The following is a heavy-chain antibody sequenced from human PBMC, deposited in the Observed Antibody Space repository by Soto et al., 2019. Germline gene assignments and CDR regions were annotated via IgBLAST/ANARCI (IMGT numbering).Heavy chain of an antibody. CDR1: GGTFSSYA. CDR3: ARRATWLVRGFGRDYYYYGMDV. D-gene: IGHD6-19*01. V-gene: IGHV1-69*06. J-gene: IGHJ6*02. CDR2: IIPIFGTA. Sequence: QVQLVQSGAEVKKPGSSVKVSCKASGGTFSSYAISWVRQAPGQGLEWMGGIIPIFGTANYAQKFQGRVTITADKSTSTAYMELSSLRSEDTAVYYCARRATWLVRGFGRDYYYYGMDVWGQGTTVTVSS.